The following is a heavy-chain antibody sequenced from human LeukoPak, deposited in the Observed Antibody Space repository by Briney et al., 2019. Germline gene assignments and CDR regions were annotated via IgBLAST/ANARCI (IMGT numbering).Heavy chain of an antibody. J-gene: IGHJ4*02. CDR3: ARSPLDTSMTIYFDK. CDR1: GFTFSSYA. V-gene: IGHV3-23*01. Sequence: PGGSLRLSCAASGFTFSSYAMSWVRQAPGKGLEWVSALTVSGGSTYYPGSVKGRFTISRDNSKNTLYLQMNSLRAEDTAIYYCARSPLDTSMTIYFDKWGLGTLVTVSS. D-gene: IGHD3-22*01. CDR2: LTVSGGST.